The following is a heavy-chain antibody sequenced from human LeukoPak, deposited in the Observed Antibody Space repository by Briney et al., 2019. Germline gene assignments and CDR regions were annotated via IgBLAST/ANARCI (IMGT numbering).Heavy chain of an antibody. CDR2: INPNSGGT. D-gene: IGHD2-2*01. CDR1: GYTFTGYY. CDR3: ARGIVVVPAAMLY. Sequence: ASVKVSCKASGYTFTGYYMHWVRQAPGQGLEWMGWINPNSGGTNYAQKFQGGVTMTRDTSISTAYMELSRLRSDDTAVYYCARGIVVVPAAMLYWGQGTLVTVSS. V-gene: IGHV1-2*02. J-gene: IGHJ4*02.